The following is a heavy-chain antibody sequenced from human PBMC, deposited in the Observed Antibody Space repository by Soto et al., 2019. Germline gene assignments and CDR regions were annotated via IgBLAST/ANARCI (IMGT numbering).Heavy chain of an antibody. CDR2: IYYSGST. CDR3: ARRGTCSGSPSCGMDV. D-gene: IGHD3-10*02. CDR1: GGSMSSSSYY. V-gene: IGHV4-39*01. Sequence: QLQLQEWGPGLVKPSETLSLTCTVSGGSMSSSSYYWGWIRQPPGKGLEWIGSIYYSGSTYYNPSLKSRVTISVDTSKKQFSLKLSSVIAADTAVYYCARRGTCSGSPSCGMDVWGQGTTVTVSS. J-gene: IGHJ6*02.